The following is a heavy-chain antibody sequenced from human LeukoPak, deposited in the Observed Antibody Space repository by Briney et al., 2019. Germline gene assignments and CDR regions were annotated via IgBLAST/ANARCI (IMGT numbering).Heavy chain of an antibody. CDR2: IYYSGTT. Sequence: PSETLSLTCAVSGGSLRGYYWSWIRQPPGKGLEWIGYIYYSGTTNYSPSLKSRVTISVDTSKNLFSLKLSSVTAADTAIYYCARHWIAPAGLDYWGQGTLVTVSS. V-gene: IGHV4-59*08. CDR3: ARHWIAPAGLDY. J-gene: IGHJ4*02. D-gene: IGHD6-13*01. CDR1: GGSLRGYY.